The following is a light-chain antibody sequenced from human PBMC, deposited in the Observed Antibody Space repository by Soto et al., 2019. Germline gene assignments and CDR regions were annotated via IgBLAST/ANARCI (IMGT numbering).Light chain of an antibody. CDR2: GAS. J-gene: IGKJ1*01. CDR3: QLYGGSPEWT. CDR1: QNVDSSS. V-gene: IGKV3-20*01. Sequence: DIVLTQSPATLSLSPGERATLSCRASQNVDSSSLAWYQQTPGQAPRLLISGASSRATGISDRFSGSGSGTDFTLTISRLEPEDFAVYYCQLYGGSPEWTFGQWTKVEIK.